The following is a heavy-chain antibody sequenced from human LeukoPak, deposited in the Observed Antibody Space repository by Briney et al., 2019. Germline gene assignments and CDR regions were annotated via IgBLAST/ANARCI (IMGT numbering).Heavy chain of an antibody. Sequence: PSETLSLTCTVTGGSISSDYWSWIRQPPGKGLEWIGYIYYSGSTNYNPSLKSRVTISVDTSKNQFSLKLSSVTAADTAVYYCARGRGTIFGVVTPFDPWGQGTLVTVSS. V-gene: IGHV4-59*01. D-gene: IGHD3-3*01. J-gene: IGHJ5*02. CDR3: ARGRGTIFGVVTPFDP. CDR1: GGSISSDY. CDR2: IYYSGST.